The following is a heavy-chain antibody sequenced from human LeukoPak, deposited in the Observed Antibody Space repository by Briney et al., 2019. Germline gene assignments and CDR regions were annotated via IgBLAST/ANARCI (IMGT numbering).Heavy chain of an antibody. CDR1: GFTFSSYS. Sequence: GGSLRLSCAASGFTFSSYSMNWVRQAPGKGLEWVSSISSSSSYIYYADSVKGRFTISRDNAKNSLYLQMNSLRAEDTAVYYCARVTPGESKWFGDSRLNWFDPWGQGTLVTVSS. V-gene: IGHV3-21*01. J-gene: IGHJ5*02. D-gene: IGHD3-10*01. CDR2: ISSSSSYI. CDR3: ARVTPGESKWFGDSRLNWFDP.